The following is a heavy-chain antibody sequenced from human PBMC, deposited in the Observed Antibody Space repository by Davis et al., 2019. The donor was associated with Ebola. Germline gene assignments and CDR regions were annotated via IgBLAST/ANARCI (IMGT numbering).Heavy chain of an antibody. CDR1: GYTFTSYD. V-gene: IGHV1-8*01. J-gene: IGHJ6*02. Sequence: ASVKVSCKASGYTFTSYDINWVRQATGQGLEWMGWMNPNSGNTGYAQKFQGRVTMTRNTSISTAYMELSSLRSEDTAVYYCARLYSSGWYEPLYYYYGMDVWGQGTTVTVSS. CDR3: ARLYSSGWYEPLYYYYGMDV. D-gene: IGHD6-19*01. CDR2: MNPNSGNT.